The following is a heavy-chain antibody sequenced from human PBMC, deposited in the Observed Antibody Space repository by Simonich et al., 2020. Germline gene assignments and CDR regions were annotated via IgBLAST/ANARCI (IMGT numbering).Heavy chain of an antibody. CDR3: ARQRVLMVYAIDY. Sequence: QLQLQESGPGLVKPSETLSLTCTVSGGSISSSSYYWGRIRQPPGKGLDLIGSIYSSGSTYDNSSLKRRVTISVDTSKNQFSMKLSSVTAADTAVYYCARQRVLMVYAIDYWGQGTLVTVSS. J-gene: IGHJ4*02. D-gene: IGHD2-8*01. V-gene: IGHV4-39*01. CDR1: GGSISSSSYY. CDR2: IYSSGST.